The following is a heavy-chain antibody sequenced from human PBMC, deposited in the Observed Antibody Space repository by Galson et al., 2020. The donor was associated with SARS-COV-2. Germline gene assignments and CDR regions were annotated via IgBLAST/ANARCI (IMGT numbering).Heavy chain of an antibody. V-gene: IGHV4-59*01. Sequence: SETLSLTCTVSGGTISGSYWSWIRQPPGKALEWVGYMFSNGSTKYNPSLTSRVTISGDTSKKQFSLILTSVTAADTAVYYCARTRYLKAGYDMDVWGKGTTVIVS. CDR1: GGTISGSY. J-gene: IGHJ6*03. D-gene: IGHD1-20*01. CDR2: MFSNGST. CDR3: ARTRYLKAGYDMDV.